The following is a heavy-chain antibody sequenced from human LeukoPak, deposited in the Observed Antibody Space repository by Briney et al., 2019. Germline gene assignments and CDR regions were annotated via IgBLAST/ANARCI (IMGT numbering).Heavy chain of an antibody. V-gene: IGHV3-20*04. J-gene: IGHJ4*02. CDR3: ASEEGGYFDY. Sequence: SGGSLRLSCAASGFSFDDYDMSWVRQAPGKGLEWVSGINWNGGSTGYADSVKGRFTISRDNAKNSLYLQMSSLRAEDTALYYCASEEGGYFDYWGQGTLVTVSS. D-gene: IGHD3-16*01. CDR2: INWNGGST. CDR1: GFSFDDYD.